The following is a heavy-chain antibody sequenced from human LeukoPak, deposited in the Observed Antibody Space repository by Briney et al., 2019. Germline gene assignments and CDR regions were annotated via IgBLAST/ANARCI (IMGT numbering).Heavy chain of an antibody. Sequence: GGSLRPSCAASGFTFSSYAMHWVRQAPGKGLEYVSAISSNGGSTYYANSVKGRFTISRDNSKNTLYLQMGSLRAEDMAVYYCARGRSWTYYYYGMDVWGQGTTVTVSS. CDR2: ISSNGGST. V-gene: IGHV3-64*01. D-gene: IGHD6-13*01. CDR3: ARGRSWTYYYYGMDV. J-gene: IGHJ6*02. CDR1: GFTFSSYA.